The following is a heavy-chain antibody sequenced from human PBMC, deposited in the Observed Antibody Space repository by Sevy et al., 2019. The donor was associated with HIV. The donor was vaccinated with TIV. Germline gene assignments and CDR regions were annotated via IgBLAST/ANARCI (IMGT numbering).Heavy chain of an antibody. CDR2: ISGYNGNT. CDR1: GYTFTNYG. D-gene: IGHD3-22*01. J-gene: IGHJ4*02. CDR3: ARDESFSLIIVDLDY. Sequence: ASVKVSCKASGYTFTNYGITWVRQAPGQGLEWMGWISGYNGNTKYAQKLQGRVTMTTDTSTSTAYMELRSLRSDDTAVDYCARDESFSLIIVDLDYWGQGTLVTVSS. V-gene: IGHV1-18*01.